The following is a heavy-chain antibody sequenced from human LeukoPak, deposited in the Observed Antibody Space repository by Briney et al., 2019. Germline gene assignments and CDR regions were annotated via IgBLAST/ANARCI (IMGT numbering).Heavy chain of an antibody. Sequence: PSETLSLTCTVSGGSISSSSYYWGWIRQPPGKGLEWIGSIYYSGSTYYNPSFKSRVTISVDTSKNQFSLKLSSVTAADTAVYYCARQLGYCSSTSCYPPLGWFDPWGQGTLVTVSS. CDR1: GGSISSSSYY. J-gene: IGHJ5*02. V-gene: IGHV4-39*01. D-gene: IGHD2-2*01. CDR3: ARQLGYCSSTSCYPPLGWFDP. CDR2: IYYSGST.